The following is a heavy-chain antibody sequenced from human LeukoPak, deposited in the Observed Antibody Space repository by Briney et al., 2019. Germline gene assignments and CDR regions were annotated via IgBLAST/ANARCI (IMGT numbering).Heavy chain of an antibody. Sequence: GASVKVSCKASGCSISSYYLHWVRQAPGQGLEWMGIINPSGGTTSYAQKFQGRVTMTSDTSTNTVYMELSSLRSDDSAIYYCARGLKSGSYYGWFDPWGQGTLVSVSS. V-gene: IGHV1-46*01. CDR1: GCSISSYY. J-gene: IGHJ5*02. CDR2: INPSGGTT. D-gene: IGHD3-10*01. CDR3: ARGLKSGSYYGWFDP.